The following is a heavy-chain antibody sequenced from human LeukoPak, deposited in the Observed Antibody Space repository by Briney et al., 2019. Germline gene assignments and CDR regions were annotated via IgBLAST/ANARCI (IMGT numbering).Heavy chain of an antibody. CDR2: IIPIFGTA. D-gene: IGHD5-24*01. CDR3: ATSRDGYNGDFDY. CDR1: GGTFSSYA. J-gene: IGHJ4*02. Sequence: EASVKVSCKASGGTFSSYAISWVRQAPGQGLEWMGGIIPIFGTANYAQKFQSRVTITADESTSTAYMELSSLRSEDTAVYYCATSRDGYNGDFDYWGQGTLVTVSS. V-gene: IGHV1-69*13.